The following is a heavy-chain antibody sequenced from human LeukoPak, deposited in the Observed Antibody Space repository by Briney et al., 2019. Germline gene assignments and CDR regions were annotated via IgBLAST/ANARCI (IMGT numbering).Heavy chain of an antibody. Sequence: SETLSLTCTVSGYSITNGYYWSWIRQPPGKGLEWIGYIYYSGSTYYNPSLKSRVTISVDTSKNQFSLKLSSVTAADTAVYYCARVEMATVYNWFDPWGQGTLVTVSS. CDR2: IYYSGST. D-gene: IGHD5-24*01. V-gene: IGHV4-30-4*08. J-gene: IGHJ5*02. CDR3: ARVEMATVYNWFDP. CDR1: GYSITNGYY.